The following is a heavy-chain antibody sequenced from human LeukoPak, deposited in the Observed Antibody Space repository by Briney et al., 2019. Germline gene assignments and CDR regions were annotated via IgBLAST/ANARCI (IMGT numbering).Heavy chain of an antibody. D-gene: IGHD4-11*01. CDR1: GFTVSSNY. V-gene: IGHV3-53*01. CDR2: IYSGGST. J-gene: IGHJ6*03. Sequence: GGSLRLSCAASGFTVSSNYMSWVRQAPGKGLEWVSVIYSGGSTYYADSVKGRFTISRDNSKNTLYLQMNSLRAEDTAVYYCARDAATVTTGYYYMDVWGKGTTVIVSS. CDR3: ARDAATVTTGYYYMDV.